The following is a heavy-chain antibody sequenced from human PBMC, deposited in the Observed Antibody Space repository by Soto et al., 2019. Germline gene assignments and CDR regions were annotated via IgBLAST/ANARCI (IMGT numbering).Heavy chain of an antibody. Sequence: ASVKVSCKASGYTFTSYAMHWVRQAPGQRLEWMGWINAGNGNTEYSQKFQGRVTITRDTSASTAYMELSSLRSEDTAVYYCARSDWNYFLGYWGQGTLVTVSS. V-gene: IGHV1-3*01. J-gene: IGHJ4*02. D-gene: IGHD1-7*01. CDR2: INAGNGNT. CDR1: GYTFTSYA. CDR3: ARSDWNYFLGY.